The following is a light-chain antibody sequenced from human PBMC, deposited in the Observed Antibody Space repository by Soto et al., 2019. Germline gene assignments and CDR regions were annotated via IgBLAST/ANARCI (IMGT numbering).Light chain of an antibody. V-gene: IGLV1-51*01. CDR2: DDN. J-gene: IGLJ2*01. CDR1: SSNIGGNS. Sequence: QAVMTQPPSVSAAPGQKVTISCSGSSSNIGGNSVSWYQQLPGTAPKLLIYDDNKRPSGIPDRFSGSKSGTSATLGITGFQTGDEADYYCSSYTSISTPVFGGGTKLTVL. CDR3: SSYTSISTPV.